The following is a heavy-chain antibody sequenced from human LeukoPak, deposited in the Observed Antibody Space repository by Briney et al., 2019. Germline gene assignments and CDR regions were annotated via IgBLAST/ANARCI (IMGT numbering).Heavy chain of an antibody. CDR2: IYYSGST. CDR3: ARGHSSSWYSFDY. V-gene: IGHV4-59*01. CDR1: GGSISSYY. J-gene: IGHJ4*02. Sequence: PSETLSLTCTVSGGSISSYYWNWIRQPPGKGLEWIGYIYYSGSTNYSPSLKSRVTMSVDTSKKQFSLKVSSVIAADTAVYYCARGHSSSWYSFDYWGLGTLVTVSS. D-gene: IGHD6-13*01.